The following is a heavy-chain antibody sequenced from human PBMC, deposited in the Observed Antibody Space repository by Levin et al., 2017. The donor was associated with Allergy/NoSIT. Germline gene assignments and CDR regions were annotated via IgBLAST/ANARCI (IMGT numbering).Heavy chain of an antibody. D-gene: IGHD3-10*01. Sequence: GGSLRLSCKGSGYSFTSYWISWVRQMPGKGLEWMGRIDPSDSYTNYSPSFQGHVTISADKSISTAYLQWSSLKASDTAMYYCARSSGSYGGYYYYYMDGWGKGTTVTVSS. J-gene: IGHJ6*03. V-gene: IGHV5-10-1*01. CDR1: GYSFTSYW. CDR3: ARSSGSYGGYYYYYMDG. CDR2: IDPSDSYT.